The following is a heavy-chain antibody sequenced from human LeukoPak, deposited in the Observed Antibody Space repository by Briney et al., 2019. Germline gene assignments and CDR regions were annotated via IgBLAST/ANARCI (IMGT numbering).Heavy chain of an antibody. Sequence: ASVKVSCKVSGYTLTELFMHWVRQAPGKGLEWMGGFDPEDGETIYAQKFQGRVTMTEDTSTDTAYMELSSLRSEDTAVYYCATSFTTVTTEYFDYWGQGTLVTVSS. V-gene: IGHV1-24*01. CDR3: ATSFTTVTTEYFDY. CDR2: FDPEDGET. CDR1: GYTLTELF. J-gene: IGHJ4*02. D-gene: IGHD4-17*01.